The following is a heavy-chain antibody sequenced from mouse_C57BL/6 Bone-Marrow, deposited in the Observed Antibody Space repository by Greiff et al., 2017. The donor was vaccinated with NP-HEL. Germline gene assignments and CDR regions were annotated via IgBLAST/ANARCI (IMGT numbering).Heavy chain of an antibody. D-gene: IGHD2-10*02. Sequence: EVKLVESGGGLVKPGGSLKLSCAASGFTFSDYGMHWVRQAPEKGLEWVAYISSGSSTINYADTVKGRFTISRDNAKNTLFLQMTSLRSEDTAMYYCARQGYGNYGGYFDYWGQGTTLTVSS. CDR1: GFTFSDYG. J-gene: IGHJ2*01. CDR2: ISSGSSTI. CDR3: ARQGYGNYGGYFDY. V-gene: IGHV5-17*01.